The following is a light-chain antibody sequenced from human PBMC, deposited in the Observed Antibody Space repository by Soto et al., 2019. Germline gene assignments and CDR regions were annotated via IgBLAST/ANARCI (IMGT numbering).Light chain of an antibody. J-gene: IGKJ4*01. V-gene: IGKV1-33*01. CDR1: HDISNY. Sequence: DIQMTQSPSSLSASVGDRVTITCQASHDISNYLNCYQQKLGKAPKLLIYAASNLETGVPSRFSGSGSGTDFTFTISSLQPEDFATYYCQQYDNLPLTFGGGTRVEIK. CDR3: QQYDNLPLT. CDR2: AAS.